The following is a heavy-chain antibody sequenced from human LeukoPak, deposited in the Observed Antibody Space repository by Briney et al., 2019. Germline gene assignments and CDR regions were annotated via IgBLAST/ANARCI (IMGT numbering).Heavy chain of an antibody. CDR1: GFTFSSYW. J-gene: IGHJ4*02. CDR3: AKGNNGDYDY. Sequence: PGGSLRLSCAASGFTFSSYWMNWVRQAPGKGLEWVSTISGSGSGTYYADSVKGRFIISRDNSDNTLFLQMNRLRDEDTAVYYCAKGNNGDYDYWGQGTVVTVSS. CDR2: ISGSGSGT. V-gene: IGHV3-23*01. D-gene: IGHD4-17*01.